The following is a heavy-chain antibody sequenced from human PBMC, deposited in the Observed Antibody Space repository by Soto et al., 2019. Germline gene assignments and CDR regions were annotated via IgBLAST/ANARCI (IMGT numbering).Heavy chain of an antibody. Sequence: QVQLGQSGAEVKKPGDSVKVSCKSSGYTFTSYVISWGRQAPGQGLEWMGWISAYNGNTNYAQKLQGRVTMTTDTSTSTAYMELRSLRSDDTAVYYCARVDTAMVKDYWGQGTLVTVSS. D-gene: IGHD5-18*01. CDR3: ARVDTAMVKDY. J-gene: IGHJ4*02. CDR1: GYTFTSYV. CDR2: ISAYNGNT. V-gene: IGHV1-18*01.